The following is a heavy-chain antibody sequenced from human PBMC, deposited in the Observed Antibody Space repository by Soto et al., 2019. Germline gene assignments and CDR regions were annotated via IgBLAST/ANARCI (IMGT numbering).Heavy chain of an antibody. V-gene: IGHV3-23*01. Sequence: EVQLLESGGGLVQPGGSLRLSCAASGFTFSSYAMSWVRQAPGKGLAWVSAISGSGGSTYYADSVKGRFTISRDNSKNTLYLQMNGRGAEYTAVYYCAKGHEKWLPHYGMDVWGQGTTVTVSS. D-gene: IGHD6-19*01. J-gene: IGHJ6*02. CDR3: AKGHEKWLPHYGMDV. CDR2: ISGSGGST. CDR1: GFTFSSYA.